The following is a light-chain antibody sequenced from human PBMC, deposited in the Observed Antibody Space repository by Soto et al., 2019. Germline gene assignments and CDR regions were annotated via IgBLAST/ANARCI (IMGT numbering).Light chain of an antibody. V-gene: IGKV3-20*01. CDR3: QQYGSSPF. CDR1: PSVNTTY. J-gene: IGKJ4*01. CDR2: GAS. Sequence: EIVLTQSPGTLSLSPGERATLSFMASPSVNTTYLAWYQQKPRHAPRLLIYGASSRATGLPDRFSGSGSGTDFTLTISRLEPEDFAVYYCQQYGSSPFFGGGTKVDIK.